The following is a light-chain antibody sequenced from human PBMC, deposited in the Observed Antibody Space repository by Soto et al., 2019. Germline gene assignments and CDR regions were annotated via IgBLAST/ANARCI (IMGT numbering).Light chain of an antibody. CDR2: GAS. V-gene: IGKV3-20*01. CDR1: QSLSSSY. Sequence: EILLTQSPCTLPLSPGERAPLSCRAGQSLSSSYLAWYQQRPGQAPRLLIYGASSRATGIPDSFSGSGSGTDFTLTISRLEPEDFAVYYCQQYGSSPPFTFGPGTKVDIK. CDR3: QQYGSSPPFT. J-gene: IGKJ3*01.